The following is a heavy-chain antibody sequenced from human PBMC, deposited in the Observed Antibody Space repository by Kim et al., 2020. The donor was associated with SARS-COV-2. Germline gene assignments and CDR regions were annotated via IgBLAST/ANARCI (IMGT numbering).Heavy chain of an antibody. CDR3: ARDYSSSRFDY. Sequence: SETLSLTCTVSGGSISSHYWTWIRQPPGQGLEWIGYIHYSGSTNYNPSLKSRLTISLNTSKNQFSMQLSFVTAADTAVYYCARDYSSSRFDYWGQGTLVTVSS. J-gene: IGHJ4*02. V-gene: IGHV4-59*11. CDR1: GGSISSHY. D-gene: IGHD2-2*01. CDR2: IHYSGST.